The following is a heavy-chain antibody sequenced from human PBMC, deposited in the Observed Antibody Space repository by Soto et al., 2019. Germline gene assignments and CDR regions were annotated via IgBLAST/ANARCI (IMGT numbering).Heavy chain of an antibody. Sequence: WEALSHTWTFSYGSISSYYLGLILNPPWKVLEWVWYIYYSGSTNYNPSLKSRVTISVDTSKNQFSLKLSSVTAADTAVYYCARSILGYRSSTSCFLWAGGAFDIWGQGTMVTVSS. V-gene: IGHV4-59*01. J-gene: IGHJ3*02. D-gene: IGHD2-2*01. CDR1: YGSISSYY. CDR2: IYYSGST. CDR3: ARSILGYRSSTSCFLWAGGAFDI.